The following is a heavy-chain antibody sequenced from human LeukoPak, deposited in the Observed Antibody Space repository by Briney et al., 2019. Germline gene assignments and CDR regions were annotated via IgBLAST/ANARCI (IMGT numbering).Heavy chain of an antibody. CDR3: ATGSRDSSGYYRSFFDY. D-gene: IGHD3-22*01. J-gene: IGHJ4*02. CDR2: INPNSGGT. V-gene: IGHV1-2*02. CDR1: GYTFTGYY. Sequence: ASVKVSCKASGYTFTGYYMHWVRQAPGQGLEWMGWINPNSGGTNYAQKFQGRVTMTRDTSISTAYMELSRLRSDDTAVYYCATGSRDSSGYYRSFFDYWGQGTLVTVSS.